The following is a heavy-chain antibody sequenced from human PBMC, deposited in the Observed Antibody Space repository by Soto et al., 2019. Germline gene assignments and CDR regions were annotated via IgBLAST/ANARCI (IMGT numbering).Heavy chain of an antibody. CDR1: GFSFRSYS. J-gene: IGHJ4*02. V-gene: IGHV3-48*04. Sequence: EVQLEESGGGLVQPGGSLRLSCAASGFSFRSYSMNWVRQAPGKGLEWLSDISSSSYTIYYADSVKGRFTISRDNAKNSLYLQMDSLRAEDTAVYYCARELEYCSNGVRYPYFDSWGQGTLVTVSS. CDR2: ISSSSYTI. D-gene: IGHD2-8*01. CDR3: ARELEYCSNGVRYPYFDS.